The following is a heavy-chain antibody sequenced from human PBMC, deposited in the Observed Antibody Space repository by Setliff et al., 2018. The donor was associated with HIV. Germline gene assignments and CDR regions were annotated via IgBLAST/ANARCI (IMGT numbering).Heavy chain of an antibody. CDR1: GFSFGAYA. Sequence: PGGSLRLSCAASGFSFGAYAMSWVRQAPGKGLEWLSYISSSGSTIYYADSVKGRFIISRDNAKNSLNLQMNSLRAEDTAVYYCARWGYSRDGMDVWGQGTTVTVSS. J-gene: IGHJ6*02. CDR2: ISSSGSTI. CDR3: ARWGYSRDGMDV. D-gene: IGHD4-4*01. V-gene: IGHV3-48*03.